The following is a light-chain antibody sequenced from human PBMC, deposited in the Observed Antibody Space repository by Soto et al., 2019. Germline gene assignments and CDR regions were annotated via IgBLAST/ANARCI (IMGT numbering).Light chain of an antibody. CDR2: SGT. J-gene: IGKJ2*01. Sequence: EIVLTQSPGTLSLSPGERATLSCRASQRVTSSYLAWYQQKPGQAPRLLIYSGTSRATGIPDRFSGSASGTDFTLTISRLEPEDFAVYYCLQDYNYPYTFGQGTKLEIK. CDR3: LQDYNYPYT. CDR1: QRVTSSY. V-gene: IGKV3-20*01.